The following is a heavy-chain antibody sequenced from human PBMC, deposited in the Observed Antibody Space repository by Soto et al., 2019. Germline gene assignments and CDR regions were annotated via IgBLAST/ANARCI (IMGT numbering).Heavy chain of an antibody. CDR2: IWYDGSNK. J-gene: IGHJ4*02. D-gene: IGHD6-6*01. V-gene: IGHV3-33*01. CDR1: GFTFSSYG. Sequence: GGSLRLFCAASGFTFSSYGMHWVRQAPGKGLEWVAVIWYDGSNKYYADSVKGRFTISRDNSKNTLYLQMNSLRAEDTAVYYCARGGEYSSSWVWVDYWRQGTLVTVS. CDR3: ARGGEYSSSWVWVDY.